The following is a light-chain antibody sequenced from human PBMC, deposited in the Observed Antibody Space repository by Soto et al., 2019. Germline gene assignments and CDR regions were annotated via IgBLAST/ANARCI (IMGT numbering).Light chain of an antibody. V-gene: IGLV1-44*01. CDR1: SSNFGSNT. CDR3: AAWDDSLNAYYV. CDR2: SNN. J-gene: IGLJ1*01. Sequence: QSVLTPPPSASGTPGQRVTVSCSGSSSNFGSNTVNWYQQLPGTAPKLLIYSNNQRPSGVPDRFSGSKSGTSASLAISGLQSEDEADYYCAAWDDSLNAYYVFGTGTRSPS.